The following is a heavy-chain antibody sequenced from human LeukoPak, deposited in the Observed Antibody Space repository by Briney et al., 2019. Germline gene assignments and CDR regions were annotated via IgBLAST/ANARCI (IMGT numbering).Heavy chain of an antibody. CDR1: GFTFSSYG. J-gene: IGHJ1*01. D-gene: IGHD4-23*01. CDR3: AKALSPTVAKPFQH. Sequence: GGSLRLSCAASGFTFSSYGMHWVRQAPGKGLEWVAVISYDGSNKYYADSVKGRFTISRDNSKNTLYLQMNSLRAEDTAVYYCAKALSPTVAKPFQHWGQGTLVTVSS. V-gene: IGHV3-30*18. CDR2: ISYDGSNK.